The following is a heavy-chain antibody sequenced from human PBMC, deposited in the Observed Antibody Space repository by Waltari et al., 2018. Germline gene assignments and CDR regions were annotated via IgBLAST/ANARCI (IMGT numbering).Heavy chain of an antibody. CDR2: IIPILGTT. V-gene: IGHV1-69*04. CDR3: ARDTGSSGYYFDY. D-gene: IGHD6-6*01. J-gene: IGHJ4*02. CDR1: GGTFWSYA. Sequence: QVQLVQSGAEVKKPGSSVKVSCTASGGTFWSYAISWVRQAPGQGLEWMGRIIPILGTTNYAQKFQGRVTITADKSTSTAYMELSSLRSEDTAVYYCARDTGSSGYYFDYWGQGTLVTVSS.